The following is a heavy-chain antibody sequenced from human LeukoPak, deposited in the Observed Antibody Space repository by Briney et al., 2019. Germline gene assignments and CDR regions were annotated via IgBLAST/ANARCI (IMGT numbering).Heavy chain of an antibody. Sequence: SETLSLTCTVSGGSISSYYWSWIRQPPGKGLEWIGYIYYSGSTNYNPSLKSRVTISVDTSKNQFSLKLSSVTAADTAVYYCARDRLWFGELNQYYYYGMDVWGKGTTVTVPS. CDR3: ARDRLWFGELNQYYYYGMDV. CDR2: IYYSGST. CDR1: GGSISSYY. D-gene: IGHD3-10*01. J-gene: IGHJ6*04. V-gene: IGHV4-59*01.